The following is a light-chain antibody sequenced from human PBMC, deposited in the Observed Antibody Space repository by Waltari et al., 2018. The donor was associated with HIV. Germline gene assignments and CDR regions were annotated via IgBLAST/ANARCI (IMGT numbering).Light chain of an antibody. CDR2: EVS. J-gene: IGLJ2*01. CDR1: SSDVGGYNY. V-gene: IGLV2-8*01. Sequence: QSALTQPPSASGSPGQSVTISCTGTSSDVGGYNYVSWYQQHPGKAPKLLIYEVSKRPSGVPDRFSGYKSGNTAYLTVSGLQAEDEADYYCSSYAGSNNYVVFGGGTKLTVL. CDR3: SSYAGSNNYVV.